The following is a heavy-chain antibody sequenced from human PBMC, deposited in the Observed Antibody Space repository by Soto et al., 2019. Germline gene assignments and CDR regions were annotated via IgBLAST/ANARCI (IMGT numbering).Heavy chain of an antibody. J-gene: IGHJ6*02. V-gene: IGHV3-7*03. Sequence: GGSLRLSCAAPGFTFSRYWMSWVRQAPGKGLEWVANIKQDGSEKYYVDSVKGRFTISRDNAKNSLYLQMNSLRAEDTAVYYCARDPDSYDFNANWYYYGMDVWGQGTTVTVSS. CDR1: GFTFSRYW. CDR2: IKQDGSEK. CDR3: ARDPDSYDFNANWYYYGMDV. D-gene: IGHD3-3*01.